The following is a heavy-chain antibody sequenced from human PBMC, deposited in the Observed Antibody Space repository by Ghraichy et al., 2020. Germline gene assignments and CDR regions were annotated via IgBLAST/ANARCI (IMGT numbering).Heavy chain of an antibody. CDR2: IFNTLST. Sequence: SETLSLTCTVSGGYIYNYYWNWVRQAPGKGLEWIGNIFNTLSTSYNPSLKSRVTISVDLSKNQFSLKLISVTAADTAVFYCARSRSSPAATSRLMDVWGKGTTVTVSS. V-gene: IGHV4-59*01. CDR1: GGYIYNYY. CDR3: ARSRSSPAATSRLMDV. J-gene: IGHJ6*04. D-gene: IGHD2-2*01.